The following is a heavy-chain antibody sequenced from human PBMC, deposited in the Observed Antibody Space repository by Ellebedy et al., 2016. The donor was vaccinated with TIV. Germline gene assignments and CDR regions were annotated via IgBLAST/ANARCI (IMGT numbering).Heavy chain of an antibody. Sequence: GESLKISCKGSGYRFTSYWISWVRQMPGKGLEWMGRIDPSDSYTNYSPSFQGHVTISADKSISTAYLQWSSLKASDTAMYYCARDGYKIAAAGTRWFDPWGQGTLVTVSS. CDR1: GYRFTSYW. V-gene: IGHV5-10-1*01. J-gene: IGHJ5*02. D-gene: IGHD6-13*01. CDR3: ARDGYKIAAAGTRWFDP. CDR2: IDPSDSYT.